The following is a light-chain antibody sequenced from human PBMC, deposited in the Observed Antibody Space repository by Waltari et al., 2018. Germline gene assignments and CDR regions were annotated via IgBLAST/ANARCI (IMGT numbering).Light chain of an antibody. J-gene: IGKJ3*01. Sequence: EIVLTQSPATLSLSPGERATLSCRASQSVGSYLAWYQQKPGQAPRLLISGTSNRATVTPARFSGSGSGTDFTLAISSLEPEDFAVYYCQHRGHWPPDATFGPGTKVEIK. CDR3: QHRGHWPPDAT. CDR1: QSVGSY. V-gene: IGKV3-11*01. CDR2: GTS.